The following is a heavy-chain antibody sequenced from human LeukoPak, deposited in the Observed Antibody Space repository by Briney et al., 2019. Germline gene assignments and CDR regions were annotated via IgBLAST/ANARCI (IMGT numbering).Heavy chain of an antibody. Sequence: ASVKVSCKASGYTFTNFGIGWVRQAPGQGLEWMGIINPNGGSTSYAQKFQGRVTMTRDTSTTTVYMELSSLRSEDTAVYYCARVNSGGYYGGDVFDIWGQGTMVTVSS. CDR2: INPNGGST. CDR3: ARVNSGGYYGGDVFDI. CDR1: GYTFTNFG. V-gene: IGHV1-46*01. D-gene: IGHD3-22*01. J-gene: IGHJ3*02.